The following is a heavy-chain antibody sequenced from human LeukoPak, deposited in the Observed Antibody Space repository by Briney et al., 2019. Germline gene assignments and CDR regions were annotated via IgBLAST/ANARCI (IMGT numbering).Heavy chain of an antibody. CDR3: ARVDEGYGDSYYFDY. J-gene: IGHJ4*02. V-gene: IGHV3-30-3*01. CDR1: GFTFSSYA. D-gene: IGHD4-17*01. CDR2: ISYDGSNK. Sequence: GRSLRLSCAASGFTFSSYAMHWVRQAPGKGLEWVAVISYDGSNKYYADSVKGRFTISRDNSKNTLYLQMNSLRAEDTAVYYCARVDEGYGDSYYFDYWGQGTLVTVSS.